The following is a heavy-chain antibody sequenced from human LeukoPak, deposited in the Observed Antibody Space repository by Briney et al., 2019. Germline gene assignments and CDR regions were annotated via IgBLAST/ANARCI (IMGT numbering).Heavy chain of an antibody. V-gene: IGHV4-38-2*02. D-gene: IGHD2-15*01. CDR2: IFHSGDV. CDR1: GYSIISDYF. J-gene: IGHJ4*02. Sequence: SETLSLTCIVSGYSIISDYFWGWVRQPPGKGPEWIGNIFHSGDVYYNPSLTSRVTLSVDPSNNRFSLKVTSVTAADTAIYYCARVVASTSIDFWGQGTLVTVSS. CDR3: ARVVASTSIDF.